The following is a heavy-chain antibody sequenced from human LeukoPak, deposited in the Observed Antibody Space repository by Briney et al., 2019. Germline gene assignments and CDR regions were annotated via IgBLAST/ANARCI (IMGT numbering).Heavy chain of an antibody. D-gene: IGHD4-23*01. Sequence: GESLQISCKGSGYNFNTYWVAWVRQLPGKGLEWMGIIRPMNSDVRYSPSFQGQVTISADRSINTAYLQWSSLTASDAAMYFCASRPFETTVVPWDFYWGQGTQVTVSS. CDR1: GYNFNTYW. CDR3: ASRPFETTVVPWDFY. V-gene: IGHV5-51*01. J-gene: IGHJ4*02. CDR2: IRPMNSDV.